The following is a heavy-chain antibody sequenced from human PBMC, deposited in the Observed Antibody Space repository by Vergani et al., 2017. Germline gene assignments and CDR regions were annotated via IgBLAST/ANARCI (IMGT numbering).Heavy chain of an antibody. CDR3: ARSLDTAMVTPSNWFDP. D-gene: IGHD5-18*01. Sequence: QVQLQESGPGLVKPSETLSLTCTVSGGSISSYYWSWIRQPPGKGLEWIGYIYYSGSTNYNPSLKSRVTISVDTSTNQFSLKLSSVTAADTAVYYCARSLDTAMVTPSNWFDPWGQGTLVTVSS. V-gene: IGHV4-59*08. CDR1: GGSISSYY. CDR2: IYYSGST. J-gene: IGHJ5*02.